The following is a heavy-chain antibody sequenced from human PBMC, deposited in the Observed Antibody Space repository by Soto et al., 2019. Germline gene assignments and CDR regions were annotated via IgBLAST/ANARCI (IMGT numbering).Heavy chain of an antibody. CDR1: GGTFSSFP. Sequence: QVQLVQSGTEVKKPGSSVKVSCKTSGGTFSSFPIAWVRQAPGQGLEWVGGIIPVLGAPSYAQTFQGRVTITADESTSAAYLEMRSLRSDGTAVYFCARDRHYENHTFYYLKYYFDYWGQGTLVTVSS. D-gene: IGHD3-22*01. V-gene: IGHV1-69*01. CDR3: ARDRHYENHTFYYLKYYFDY. J-gene: IGHJ4*02. CDR2: IIPVLGAP.